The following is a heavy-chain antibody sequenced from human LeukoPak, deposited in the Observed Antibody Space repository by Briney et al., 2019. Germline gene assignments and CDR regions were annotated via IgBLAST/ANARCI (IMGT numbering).Heavy chain of an antibody. D-gene: IGHD6-6*01. Sequence: ASVKVSCKASEYNFLSYDINWVRQATGQGLEWMGWMNPKSGNTGYAQKFQGRVTITREISIDTAYMELSSLRSEDTAVYYCTRSSSWSAARREAFDIWGQGTMVTVSS. J-gene: IGHJ3*02. CDR3: TRSSSWSAARREAFDI. CDR1: EYNFLSYD. CDR2: MNPKSGNT. V-gene: IGHV1-8*02.